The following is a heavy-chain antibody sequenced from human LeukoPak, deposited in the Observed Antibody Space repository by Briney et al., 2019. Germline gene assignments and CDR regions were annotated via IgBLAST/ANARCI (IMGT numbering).Heavy chain of an antibody. CDR3: ARQKKEVYYYDGNSYYYFDY. J-gene: IGHJ4*02. CDR1: GGSISSSSYN. D-gene: IGHD3-22*01. Sequence: SETLSLTCTVSGGSISSSSYNWGWIRQPPGKGLEWIGGIHHSGSTYYKSSLKSRVTLSADTSKNQFFLKLSSVTAADTAVYYCARQKKEVYYYDGNSYYYFDYWGQGTLVAVSS. V-gene: IGHV4-39*01. CDR2: IHHSGST.